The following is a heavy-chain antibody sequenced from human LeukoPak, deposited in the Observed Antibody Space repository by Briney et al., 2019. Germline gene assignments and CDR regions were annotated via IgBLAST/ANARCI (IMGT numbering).Heavy chain of an antibody. CDR2: FGGSGDFT. V-gene: IGHV3-23*01. J-gene: IGHJ4*02. D-gene: IGHD3-10*01. CDR1: GFTFSTYA. Sequence: GGSLRLSCAASGFTFSTYAMSWVRQAPGKGLEWVSAFGGSGDFTYYAEYVRGRFTISRDNSKKTLYLQMNSLRAENTAVYYCAKADRGWGVITKDWGQGTLVTVSS. CDR3: AKADRGWGVITKD.